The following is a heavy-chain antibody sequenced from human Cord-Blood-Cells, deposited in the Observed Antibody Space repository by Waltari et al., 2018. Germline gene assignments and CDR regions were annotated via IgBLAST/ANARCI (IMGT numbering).Heavy chain of an antibody. D-gene: IGHD3-10*01. CDR2: INSDGSST. Sequence: EVQLVESGGGFVQPGGSLRLSCAASGFTFSRYWMHWGRQAPGKGLVWVSRINSDGSSTSYADSVKGRFTISRDNAKNTLYLQMNSLRAEDTAVYYCASRGNYGFDYWGQGTLVTVSS. V-gene: IGHV3-74*01. CDR1: GFTFSRYW. J-gene: IGHJ4*02. CDR3: ASRGNYGFDY.